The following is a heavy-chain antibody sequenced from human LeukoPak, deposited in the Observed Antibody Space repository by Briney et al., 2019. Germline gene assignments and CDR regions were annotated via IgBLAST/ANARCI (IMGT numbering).Heavy chain of an antibody. V-gene: IGHV3-7*01. Sequence: PGGSLRLSCAAAGLSFSSDWMNWVRQAPGKGLEWVANINPDGSQESYVDSVKGRFAISRDNAKNSLYLQTNSLRAEDTAIYYCLSGSGYWGQGTLVTVSS. CDR2: INPDGSQE. CDR1: GLSFSSDW. CDR3: LSGSGY. J-gene: IGHJ4*02. D-gene: IGHD3-10*01.